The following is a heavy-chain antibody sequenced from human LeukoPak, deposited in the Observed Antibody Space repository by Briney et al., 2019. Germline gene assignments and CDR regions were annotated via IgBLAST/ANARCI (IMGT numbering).Heavy chain of an antibody. J-gene: IGHJ1*01. D-gene: IGHD4-23*01. CDR2: ISAYNGYT. CDR3: ARDKAVTTEVTQHFQH. CDR1: GYTFTTYA. Sequence: GASVKVSCKASGYTFTTYAICWGRQAPGQGLEWMGWISAYNGYTDYAQKFQFRVTMTTDTSTSTAYMELRSLRSDDTAVYYCARDKAVTTEVTQHFQHWGQGTLVTVSS. V-gene: IGHV1-18*01.